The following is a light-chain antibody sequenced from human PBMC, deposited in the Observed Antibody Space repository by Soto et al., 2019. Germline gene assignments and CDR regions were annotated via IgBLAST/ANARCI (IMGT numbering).Light chain of an antibody. CDR1: QSVNSNY. V-gene: IGKV3D-20*02. Sequence: EIVMTQSPATLSMSPGERDTLSCRASQSVNSNYLAWYQQKPGQSPRLLIYGISKRATYIPDRFSGSGSGTEFTLIISRVQPEDFATYYCQQRGQWPITFGQWTRLEIK. J-gene: IGKJ5*01. CDR3: QQRGQWPIT. CDR2: GIS.